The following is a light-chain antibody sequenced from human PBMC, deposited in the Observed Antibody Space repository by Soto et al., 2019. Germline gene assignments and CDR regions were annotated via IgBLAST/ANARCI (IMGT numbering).Light chain of an antibody. CDR1: QSVRSRY. CDR2: GAS. CDR3: QQYGGSPPVT. Sequence: EIVLTQSPGTLSLSPGERATLSCRASQSVRSRYLAWYQQKPGQAPRLLIYGASSRATGIPDRFSGSGSGTDLTLTITRLEPEDFAVYYCQQYGGSPPVTFGQGTKLEIK. V-gene: IGKV3-20*01. J-gene: IGKJ2*01.